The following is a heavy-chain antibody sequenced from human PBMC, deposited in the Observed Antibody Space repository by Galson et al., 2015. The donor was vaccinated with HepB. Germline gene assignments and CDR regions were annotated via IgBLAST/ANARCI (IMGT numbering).Heavy chain of an antibody. J-gene: IGHJ4*02. CDR1: GGTFSSYA. D-gene: IGHD5-24*01. CDR2: IIPILGIA. CDR3: ARDKGDGYSDY. Sequence: SVKVSCKASGGTFSSYAISWVRQAPGQGLEWMGRIIPILGIANYAQEFQGRVTITADKSTSTAYMELSSLRSEDTAVYYCARDKGDGYSDYWGQGTLVTVSS. V-gene: IGHV1-69*04.